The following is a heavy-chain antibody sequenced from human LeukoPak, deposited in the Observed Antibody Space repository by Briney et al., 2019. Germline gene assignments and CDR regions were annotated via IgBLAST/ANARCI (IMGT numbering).Heavy chain of an antibody. D-gene: IGHD3-10*01. CDR1: GFTFSSYA. CDR3: ARDFSSMVRGVIID. CDR2: ISYDGSNK. V-gene: IGHV3-30-3*01. J-gene: IGHJ4*02. Sequence: PGGSLRLSCAASGFTFSSYAMHWVRQAPGKGLEWVAVISYDGSNKYYADSVKGRITISRDNSKNTLYLQMNSLRAEDTAVYYCARDFSSMVRGVIIDWGQGTLVTVSS.